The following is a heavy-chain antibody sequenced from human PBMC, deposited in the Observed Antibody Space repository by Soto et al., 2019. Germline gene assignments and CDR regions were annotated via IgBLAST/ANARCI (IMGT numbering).Heavy chain of an antibody. CDR1: GYSFTSYW. Sequence: GESLKISCKGSGYSFTSYWIGWVRQMPGKGLEWMGIIYPGDSDTRYSPSFQGQVTISADKSISTAYLQWSSLRAEDTAVYYCATNGDSSDYRRWFDPWGQGTLVPVSS. J-gene: IGHJ5*02. CDR2: IYPGDSDT. CDR3: ATNGDSSDYRRWFDP. D-gene: IGHD3-22*01. V-gene: IGHV5-51*01.